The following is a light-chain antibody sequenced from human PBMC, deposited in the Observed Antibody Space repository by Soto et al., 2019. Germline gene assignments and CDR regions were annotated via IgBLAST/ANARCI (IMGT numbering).Light chain of an antibody. CDR3: QQYNNWPQT. J-gene: IGKJ1*01. V-gene: IGKV3-15*01. CDR1: QSLRSS. CDR2: DAS. Sequence: ETMMTQSPDTLSVSLGERATLSCRASQSLRSSLAWYQQKPGQAPRLLIYDASTRATGIPARFSGSGSGTDFTLTISGLQSEDFAVYYCQQYNNWPQTVGQGTKVDI.